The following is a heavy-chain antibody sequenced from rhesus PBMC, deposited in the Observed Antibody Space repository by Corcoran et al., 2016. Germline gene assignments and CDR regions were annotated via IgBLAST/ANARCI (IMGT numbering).Heavy chain of an antibody. CDR1: GCSISSSY. D-gene: IGHD6-25*01. Sequence: QLQLQESGPGLVKPSETLSVTCAVSGCSISSSYWSWIRQAPGKGLDWIGYIYGSGTSTNYNPSLKSRVTLSVDTSKNQLALKLSSVTTADTAVYYCAREGIAAAGTGDYWGQGVLVTVSS. CDR3: AREGIAAAGTGDY. V-gene: IGHV4-169*02. CDR2: IYGSGTST. J-gene: IGHJ4*01.